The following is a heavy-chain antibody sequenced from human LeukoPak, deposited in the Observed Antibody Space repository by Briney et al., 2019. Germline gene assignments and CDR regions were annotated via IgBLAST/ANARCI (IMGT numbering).Heavy chain of an antibody. CDR3: ARDLSVAAAGTR. Sequence: SETLSLTCTVSGGSISSSSYYWGWIRQPPGKGLEWIGSIYYSGSTYYNPSLKSRVTISVDTSKNQFSLKLSSVTAADTAVYYCARDLSVAAAGTRWGQGTLVTVSS. CDR1: GGSISSSSYY. V-gene: IGHV4-39*07. J-gene: IGHJ4*02. CDR2: IYYSGST. D-gene: IGHD6-13*01.